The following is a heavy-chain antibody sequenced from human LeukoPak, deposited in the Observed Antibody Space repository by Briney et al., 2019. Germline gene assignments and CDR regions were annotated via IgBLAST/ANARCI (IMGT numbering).Heavy chain of an antibody. CDR1: GDSINNYY. Sequence: KPLETLSLTCNVSGDSINNYYWSWIRQPAGKGLEWIGRVFTNGKTYSSPSLKSRVAMSVDKSKNHFSLKLTSVTAADTAVYFCARWQDGRAGPGHLDCWGQGTLVTVSS. J-gene: IGHJ4*02. V-gene: IGHV4-4*07. D-gene: IGHD6-19*01. CDR2: VFTNGKT. CDR3: ARWQDGRAGPGHLDC.